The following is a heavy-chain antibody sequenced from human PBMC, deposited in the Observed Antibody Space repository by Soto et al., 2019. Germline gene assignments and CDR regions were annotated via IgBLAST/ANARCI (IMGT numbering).Heavy chain of an antibody. CDR3: AKDIPVRNRYSSSWYSGMIAFDI. V-gene: IGHV3-23*01. CDR1: GFTFSSYA. J-gene: IGHJ3*02. Sequence: EVQLLESGGGLVQPGGSLRLSCAASGFTFSSYAMSWVRQAPGKGLEWVSAISGSGGSTYYADSVKGRFTISRDNSKNSLYLQMNSLRAEDTAVYYCAKDIPVRNRYSSSWYSGMIAFDIWGQGTMVTVSS. D-gene: IGHD6-13*01. CDR2: ISGSGGST.